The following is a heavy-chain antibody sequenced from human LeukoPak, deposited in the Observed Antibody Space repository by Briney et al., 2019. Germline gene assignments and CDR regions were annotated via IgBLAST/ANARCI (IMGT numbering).Heavy chain of an antibody. Sequence: SETLSLTCAVYGGSFSGYYWSWIRQPPGKGLEWIGEINHSGSTNYNPSLKSRVTISVDTSKNQFSLKLSSVTAADTAVYYCARDIAAAGDPPYTWFDPWGQGTLVTVSS. V-gene: IGHV4-34*01. CDR1: GGSFSGYY. D-gene: IGHD6-13*01. CDR2: INHSGST. J-gene: IGHJ5*02. CDR3: ARDIAAAGDPPYTWFDP.